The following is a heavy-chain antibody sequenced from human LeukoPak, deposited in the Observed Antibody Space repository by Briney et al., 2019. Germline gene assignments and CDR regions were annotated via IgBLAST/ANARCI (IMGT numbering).Heavy chain of an antibody. J-gene: IGHJ4*02. CDR1: GFTFSSYA. Sequence: GGSLRLSCAASGFTFSSYAMHWVRQAPGKGLEWVAVISYDGSNKYYADSVKGRFTISRDNSKNTLYLQMNSLRAEDTAVYYCAREYDYGDVHFDYWGQGTLVTVSS. D-gene: IGHD4-17*01. CDR3: AREYDYGDVHFDY. CDR2: ISYDGSNK. V-gene: IGHV3-30-3*01.